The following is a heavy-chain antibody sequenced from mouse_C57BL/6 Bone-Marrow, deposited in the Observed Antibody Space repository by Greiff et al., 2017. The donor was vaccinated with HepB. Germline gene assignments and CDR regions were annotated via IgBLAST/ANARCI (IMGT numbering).Heavy chain of an antibody. CDR2: INHNNGGT. J-gene: IGHJ2*01. Sequence: VQLQQSGPELVKPGASVKIPCKASGYTFTDYNMDWVKQSHGKSLEWIGDINHNNGGTIYNQKFKGKATLTVDKSSSTAYMELRSLTSEDTAVYYCARSRDGYFFFDYWGQGTTLTVSS. V-gene: IGHV1-18*01. CDR1: GYTFTDYN. CDR3: ARSRDGYFFFDY. D-gene: IGHD2-3*01.